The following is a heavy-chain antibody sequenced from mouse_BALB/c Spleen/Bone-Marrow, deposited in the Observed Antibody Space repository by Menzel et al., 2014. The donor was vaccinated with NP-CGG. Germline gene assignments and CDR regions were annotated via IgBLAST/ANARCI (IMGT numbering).Heavy chain of an antibody. CDR1: GYTFTDYA. CDR2: ISSYYGDA. Sequence: VQRVESGAELVRPGVSVKISCKGSGYTFTDYAVHWVKQSHTKSLEWIGLISSYYGDATYNQKFKGKATMTVDKSSSTAFLELARLTSEDSAIYYCARSGKLRNAMDYWGQGTSVTVSS. J-gene: IGHJ4*01. V-gene: IGHV1-67*01. D-gene: IGHD2-12*01. CDR3: ARSGKLRNAMDY.